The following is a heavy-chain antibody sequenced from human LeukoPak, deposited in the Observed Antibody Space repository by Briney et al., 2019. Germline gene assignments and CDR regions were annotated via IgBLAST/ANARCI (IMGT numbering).Heavy chain of an antibody. D-gene: IGHD4-17*01. V-gene: IGHV3-49*04. CDR3: TRAYLYGDYVDY. Sequence: GGSLRLSCTASGFTFGDYAMSWVRQAPGKGLEWVGFIRSKAYGGTTEYAASVKGRFTISRDDSKSIAYLQMNSLKTEDTAVYYCTRAYLYGDYVDYWGQGTLVTVSS. J-gene: IGHJ4*02. CDR2: IRSKAYGGTT. CDR1: GFTFGDYA.